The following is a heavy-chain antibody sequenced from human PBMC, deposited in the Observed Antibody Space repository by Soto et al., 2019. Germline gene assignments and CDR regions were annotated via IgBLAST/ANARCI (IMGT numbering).Heavy chain of an antibody. V-gene: IGHV4-59*01. CDR2: IYYSGST. D-gene: IGHD2-2*01. J-gene: IGHJ5*02. CDR1: GGSISSYY. Sequence: NPSETLSLTCTVSGGSISSYYWSWIRQPPGKGLEWIGYIYYSGSTNYNPSLKSRVTISVDTSKNQFSLKLSSVTAADTAVHYCARVPALYCSSTSCPNWFDPWGQGTLVTVSS. CDR3: ARVPALYCSSTSCPNWFDP.